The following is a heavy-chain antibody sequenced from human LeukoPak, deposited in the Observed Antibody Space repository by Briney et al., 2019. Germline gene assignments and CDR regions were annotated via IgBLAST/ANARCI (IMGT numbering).Heavy chain of an antibody. D-gene: IGHD6-13*01. Sequence: GGSLRLSCAASGFTFSDYYMTWIRQAPGKGLEWLSYISSRSGTSIYYADSVKGRFTISRDNAKNSLYLQMNSLRAEDTAIYYCVKDRSDNSSWYLGDYWGQGTLVAVSS. J-gene: IGHJ4*02. CDR1: GFTFSDYY. CDR2: ISSRSGTSI. V-gene: IGHV3-11*01. CDR3: VKDRSDNSSWYLGDY.